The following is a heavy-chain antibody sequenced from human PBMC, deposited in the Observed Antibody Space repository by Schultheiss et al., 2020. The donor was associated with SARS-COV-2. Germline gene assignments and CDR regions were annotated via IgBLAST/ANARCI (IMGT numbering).Heavy chain of an antibody. J-gene: IGHJ6*02. CDR3: ASGYCSSTSCYSSYYYGMDV. CDR1: GFTFSSYW. Sequence: GGSLRLSCAASGFTFSSYWMHWVRQAPGKGLVWVSRINSDGSSTSYADSVKGRFTISRDNAKNSLYLQMNSLRAEDTAVYYCASGYCSSTSCYSSYYYGMDVWGQGTTVTVSS. V-gene: IGHV3-74*01. CDR2: INSDGSST. D-gene: IGHD2-2*03.